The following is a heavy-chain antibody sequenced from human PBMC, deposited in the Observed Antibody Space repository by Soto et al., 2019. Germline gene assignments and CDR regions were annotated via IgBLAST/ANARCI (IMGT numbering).Heavy chain of an antibody. CDR1: GGTFSSYT. V-gene: IGHV1-69*08. CDR3: AREIAAAGSRTKYNPNYYMDV. D-gene: IGHD6-13*01. CDR2: IIPIRGIA. J-gene: IGHJ6*03. Sequence: QVQLVQSGAEVKKPGSSVKVSCKASGGTFSSYTISWVRQAPGQGLEWMGRIIPIRGIANYAQKFQGRVTINEEKSTSTAYMELSSLRSEDTAVYYCAREIAAAGSRTKYNPNYYMDVWGKGTTVTVSS.